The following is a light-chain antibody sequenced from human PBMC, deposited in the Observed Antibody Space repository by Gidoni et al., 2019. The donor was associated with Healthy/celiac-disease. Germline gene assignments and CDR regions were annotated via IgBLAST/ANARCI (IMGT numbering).Light chain of an antibody. Sequence: QSVLTQPPSASGTPGQSVTISCSGSSSNLGSNTVNWYQQLPGTAPKLLIYSNNQRPSGVPDRFSGSKSGTSASLAISGLQSEDEADYYCAAWDDSLNGPHVVFGGGTKLTVL. V-gene: IGLV1-44*01. J-gene: IGLJ2*01. CDR1: SSNLGSNT. CDR3: AAWDDSLNGPHVV. CDR2: SNN.